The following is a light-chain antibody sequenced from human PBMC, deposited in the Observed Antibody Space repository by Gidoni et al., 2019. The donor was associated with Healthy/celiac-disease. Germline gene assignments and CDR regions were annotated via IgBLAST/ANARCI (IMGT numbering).Light chain of an antibody. CDR2: GAS. CDR1: QSVSSN. V-gene: IGKV3-15*01. J-gene: IGKJ1*01. Sequence: EIVMTQSPATLSVSPGERATLSGRASQSVSSNLACYQQKPGQAPRLLIYGASTRATGIPARFSGSGSGTEFTITISSLQSEDFAVYYCQQYNNWPPWTFGQGTKVEIK. CDR3: QQYNNWPPWT.